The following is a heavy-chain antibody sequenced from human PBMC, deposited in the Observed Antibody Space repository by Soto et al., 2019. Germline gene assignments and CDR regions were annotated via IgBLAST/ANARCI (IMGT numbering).Heavy chain of an antibody. CDR1: GASVSSAEHY. J-gene: IGHJ4*02. Sequence: QVQLQESGPGLVKASQTLSLTCTLSGASVSSAEHYWSWIRQPPGKGLEWIGYTYYRGGSYYNASLQRRVSSSVDTSQNQFSLKLTSVTAADTAVYYCARLSGYDPAGAADKWGPGILVSVSS. V-gene: IGHV4-30-4*01. D-gene: IGHD5-12*01. CDR2: TYYRGGS. CDR3: ARLSGYDPAGAADK.